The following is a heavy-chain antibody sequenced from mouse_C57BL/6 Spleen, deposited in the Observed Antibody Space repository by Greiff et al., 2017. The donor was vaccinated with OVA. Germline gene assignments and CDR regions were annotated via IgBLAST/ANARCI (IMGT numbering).Heavy chain of an antibody. Sequence: DVQLVESEGGLVQPGSSMKLSCTASGFTFSDYYMAWVRQVPEKGLEWVANINYDGSSTYYLDSLKSRFIISRDNAKNILYLQMSSLKSEDTATYYCARDGDSSGLDYWGQGTTLTVSS. J-gene: IGHJ2*01. CDR2: INYDGSST. CDR3: ARDGDSSGLDY. CDR1: GFTFSDYY. V-gene: IGHV5-16*01. D-gene: IGHD3-2*02.